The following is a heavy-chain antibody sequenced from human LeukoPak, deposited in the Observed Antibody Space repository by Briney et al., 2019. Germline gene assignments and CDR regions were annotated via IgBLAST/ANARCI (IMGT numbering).Heavy chain of an antibody. Sequence: GGSLRLPRSASGFHLCSLPMRGVRPAPGKGLEWVSAISGSGGSTYYADSVKGRFTISRDNSKNTLYLQMNSLRAEDTAVYYCAKTGRLWGQGTLVTVSS. CDR3: AKTGRL. CDR1: GFHLCSLP. CDR2: ISGSGGST. V-gene: IGHV3-23*01. J-gene: IGHJ4*02. D-gene: IGHD1-14*01.